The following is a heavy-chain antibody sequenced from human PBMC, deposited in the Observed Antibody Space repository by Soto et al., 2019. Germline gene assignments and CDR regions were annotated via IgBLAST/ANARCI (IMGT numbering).Heavy chain of an antibody. D-gene: IGHD1-7*01. CDR3: TRAGASDWNYVSTSS. CDR2: MNPNSGNT. CDR1: GYTFTSYD. J-gene: IGHJ4*02. Sequence: ASVKVSCKASGYTFTSYDINWVRQATGQGLEWMGWMNPNSGNTGYAQKFQGRVTMTTDTSTNTAYMELRSLTSDDTAVYYCTRAGASDWNYVSTSSWGQGTLVTVSS. V-gene: IGHV1-8*01.